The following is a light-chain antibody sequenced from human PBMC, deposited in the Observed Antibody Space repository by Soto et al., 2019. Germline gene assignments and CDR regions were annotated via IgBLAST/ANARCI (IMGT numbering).Light chain of an antibody. CDR2: EAA. J-gene: IGKJ4*01. Sequence: DIQMTQSPSTLSASIGDRVTITCRASQNIYKWLAWYQQKPQKAPKLLIFEAAALETGVSPRFSGSGSGTEFTLTISSLQPDDFATYYCQQYERYPLTFGGGTKL. V-gene: IGKV1-5*01. CDR1: QNIYKW. CDR3: QQYERYPLT.